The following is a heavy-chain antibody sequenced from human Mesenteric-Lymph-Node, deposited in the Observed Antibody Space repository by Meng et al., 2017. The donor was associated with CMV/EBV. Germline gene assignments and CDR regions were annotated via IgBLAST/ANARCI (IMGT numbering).Heavy chain of an antibody. J-gene: IGHJ6*02. CDR3: ARFGYSSGWPYYSFGMDV. Sequence: GESLKISCGTSGFAFSNYGFHWVRQAPGKGLEWVAFIRSDGTDEYYADSVKGRFIISNLQMNSLRAEDTAVYYCARFGYSSGWPYYSFGMDVWGRGTTVTVSS. CDR2: IRSDGTDE. CDR1: GFAFSNYG. V-gene: IGHV3-30*02. D-gene: IGHD6-19*01.